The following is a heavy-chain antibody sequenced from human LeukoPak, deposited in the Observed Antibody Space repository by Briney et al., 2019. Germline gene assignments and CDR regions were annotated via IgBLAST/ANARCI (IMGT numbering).Heavy chain of an antibody. V-gene: IGHV3-7*04. CDR3: TRVGYIDEGIDY. CDR2: IKQDGSKK. CDR1: GSPFSSYW. J-gene: IGHJ4*02. D-gene: IGHD5-24*01. Sequence: GGSLRPSCVACGSPFSSYWMTWVRQAPGKGLEWVANIKQDGSKKSYVDSVKGRFTISRDNAKNSLYLQMNSLRAEDTAIYYCTRVGYIDEGIDYWGQGTLVTVSS.